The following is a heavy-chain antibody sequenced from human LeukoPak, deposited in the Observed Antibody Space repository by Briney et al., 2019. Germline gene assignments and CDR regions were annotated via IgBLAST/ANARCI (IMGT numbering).Heavy chain of an antibody. CDR1: GGTFTIYA. V-gene: IGHV1-69*10. J-gene: IGHJ4*02. Sequence: PVRVSFTSSGGTFTIYAISWVRQAPGEGREWVGGIIPILGIANNVHKIQGRVTMTSETSISTAYMELSRLRSDDTAVYYCARDSTPRIVGANGYWGQGTLVTVSS. CDR2: IIPILGIA. D-gene: IGHD1-26*01. CDR3: ARDSTPRIVGANGY.